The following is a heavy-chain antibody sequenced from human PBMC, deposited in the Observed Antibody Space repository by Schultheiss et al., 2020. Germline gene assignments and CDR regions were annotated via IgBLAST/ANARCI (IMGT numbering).Heavy chain of an antibody. CDR3: ARGPRPIFWSSYYGPYYYMDV. CDR2: MQLSGSS. Sequence: SATLSLTCTVSGGSISSYYWSWIRQPPGKGLEWIGYMQLSGSSKYDPSLKSRVSMSVDTSKNQLSLRLSSVTAADTAVYYCARGPRPIFWSSYYGPYYYMDVWGMGTTVTGSS. V-gene: IGHV4-59*12. J-gene: IGHJ6*03. CDR1: GGSISSYY. D-gene: IGHD3-3*01.